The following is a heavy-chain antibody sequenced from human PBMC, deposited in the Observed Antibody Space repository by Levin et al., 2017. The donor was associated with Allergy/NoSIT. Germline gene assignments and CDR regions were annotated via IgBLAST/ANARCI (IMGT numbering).Heavy chain of an antibody. CDR2: INPNSGGT. J-gene: IGHJ4*02. Sequence: ASVKVSCKASGYTFTGYYMHWVRQAPGQGLEWMGWINPNSGGTNYAQKFQGRVTMTRDTSISTAYMELSRLRSDDTAVYYCAREGLTTVTTEIDYWGQGTLVTVSS. CDR1: GYTFTGYY. V-gene: IGHV1-2*02. D-gene: IGHD4-17*01. CDR3: AREGLTTVTTEIDY.